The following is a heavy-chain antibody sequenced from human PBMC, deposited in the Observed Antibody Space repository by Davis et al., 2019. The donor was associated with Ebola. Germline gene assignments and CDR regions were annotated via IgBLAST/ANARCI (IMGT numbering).Heavy chain of an antibody. CDR1: GGSFSGYY. Sequence: PSETLSLTCAVYGGSFSGYYWSWIRQPPGKGLEWIGEINHSGSTNYNPSLKSRVTISVDTSKNQFSLKLSSVTAADTAVYYCAVRKPQWLVRPANWFDPWGQGTLVTVSS. CDR3: AVRKPQWLVRPANWFDP. D-gene: IGHD6-19*01. V-gene: IGHV4-34*01. J-gene: IGHJ5*02. CDR2: INHSGST.